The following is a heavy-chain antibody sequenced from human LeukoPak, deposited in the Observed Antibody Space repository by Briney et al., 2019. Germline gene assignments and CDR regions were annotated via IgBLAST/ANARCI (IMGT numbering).Heavy chain of an antibody. J-gene: IGHJ6*03. Sequence: GASVKVSCKASGYGFTKYGISWVRQAPGQGLEWMGWASTHNDNTKYAQIFQGRVTMTTDTSTSTAYMELRSLRSDDTAIYYCARARYFDWAGDYYYMDVWGQGTTVTISS. CDR1: GYGFTKYG. V-gene: IGHV1-18*01. CDR2: ASTHNDNT. CDR3: ARARYFDWAGDYYYMDV. D-gene: IGHD3-9*01.